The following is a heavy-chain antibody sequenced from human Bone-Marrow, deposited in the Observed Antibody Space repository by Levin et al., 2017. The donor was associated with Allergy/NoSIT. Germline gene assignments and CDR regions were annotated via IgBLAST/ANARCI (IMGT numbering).Heavy chain of an antibody. D-gene: IGHD1-1*01. CDR2: IYWDDDK. CDR3: AHRQDMNGNWDVGAFDI. CDR1: GFSLTTRPVG. Sequence: SGPTLVKPTQTLTLTCAFSGFSLTTRPVGVGWVRPPPGKALESLVLIYWDDDKRYNPSLRSRLTITKDTSGNQVVLIMTNMDPVDTATYYCAHRQDMNGNWDVGAFDIWGQGTMVTVSS. V-gene: IGHV2-5*02. J-gene: IGHJ3*02.